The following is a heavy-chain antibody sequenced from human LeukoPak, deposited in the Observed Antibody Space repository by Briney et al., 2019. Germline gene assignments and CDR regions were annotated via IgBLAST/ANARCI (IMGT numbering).Heavy chain of an antibody. CDR1: GYTFTSYY. J-gene: IGHJ4*02. D-gene: IGHD5-24*01. CDR3: ARVSVEMALGY. Sequence: ASVKVSCKASGYTFTSYYMHWVRQAPGQGLEWMGIINPSGGSTSYAQKFQGRVTMTRDTSTSTVYMELSSLRSEDMAVYYCARVSVEMALGYWGQGTLVTVSS. V-gene: IGHV1-46*01. CDR2: INPSGGST.